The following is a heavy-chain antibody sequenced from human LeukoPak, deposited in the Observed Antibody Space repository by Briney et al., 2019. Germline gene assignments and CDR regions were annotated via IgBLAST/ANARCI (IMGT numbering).Heavy chain of an antibody. J-gene: IGHJ4*02. D-gene: IGHD3-16*01. Sequence: SETLSLTCTVSGGSTSSYYWSWIRQPPGKGLEWIGYIHYSGSTDYNPSLESRVTISVDMSKNQFSLKLTSVTAADTAVYYCARAFWGSGIDYWGQGTLVTVSS. CDR2: IHYSGST. V-gene: IGHV4-59*01. CDR1: GGSTSSYY. CDR3: ARAFWGSGIDY.